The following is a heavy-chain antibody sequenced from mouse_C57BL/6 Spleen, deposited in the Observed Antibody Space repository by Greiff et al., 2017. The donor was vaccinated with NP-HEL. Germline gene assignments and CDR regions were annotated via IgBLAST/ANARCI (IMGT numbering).Heavy chain of an antibody. D-gene: IGHD1-1*01. J-gene: IGHJ4*01. CDR3: ARELRYAMDY. CDR2: IDPSDSET. Sequence: QVQLQQPGAELVRPGSSVKLSCKASGYTFTSYWMLWVKQRPIQGLEWIGNIDPSDSETHYNQKFKDKATLTVDKSSSTAYMQLSSLTSEDSAVYYCARELRYAMDYWGQGTSVTVSS. CDR1: GYTFTSYW. V-gene: IGHV1-52*01.